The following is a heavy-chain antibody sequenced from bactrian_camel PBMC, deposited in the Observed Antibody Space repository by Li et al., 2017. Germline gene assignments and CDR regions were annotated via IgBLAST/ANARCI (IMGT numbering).Heavy chain of an antibody. CDR2: IYMRVNST. CDR3: AADPPPCSYDVRDAYQYSH. D-gene: IGHD3*01. CDR1: GLTNRRHC. J-gene: IGHJ4*01. V-gene: IGHV3S40*01. Sequence: VQLVESGGGSVQAGGSLRLSCATSGLTNRRHCMGWFRQGPGKERVGVASIYMRVNSTYYADSVKGRFAISRDTTKNIVYLQIDSLTPEDTATYYCAADPPPCSYDVRDAYQYSHWGQGTQVTVS.